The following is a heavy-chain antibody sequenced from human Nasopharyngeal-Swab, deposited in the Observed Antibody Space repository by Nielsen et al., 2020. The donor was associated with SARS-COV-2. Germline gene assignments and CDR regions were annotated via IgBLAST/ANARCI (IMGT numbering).Heavy chain of an antibody. CDR2: IYYSGST. J-gene: IGHJ6*02. D-gene: IGHD6-13*01. Sequence: SETLSLTCTVSGGSISSYYWSWIRQPPGKGLEWIGYIYYSGSTNYNPSLKSRVTISVDTSKNQFSLKLSSVTAADTAVYYCARHGSNSWYRGYGMDVWGQGTTVTVSS. CDR3: ARHGSNSWYRGYGMDV. V-gene: IGHV4-59*13. CDR1: GGSISSYY.